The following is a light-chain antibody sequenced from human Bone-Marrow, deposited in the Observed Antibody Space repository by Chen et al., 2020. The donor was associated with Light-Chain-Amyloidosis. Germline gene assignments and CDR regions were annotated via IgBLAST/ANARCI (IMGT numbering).Light chain of an antibody. J-gene: IGLJ1*01. Sequence: QSALTQPASVSGSPGQSITISCTGTSSDVGGDNHVSWDQQHPDKAPKLMICEITNPPSWVPDRFSGSKSDNTASLTISGLQTEDEADYFCSSYTITNTLVFGSGTRVTVL. CDR1: SSDVGGDNH. CDR2: EIT. CDR3: SSYTITNTLV. V-gene: IGLV2-14*01.